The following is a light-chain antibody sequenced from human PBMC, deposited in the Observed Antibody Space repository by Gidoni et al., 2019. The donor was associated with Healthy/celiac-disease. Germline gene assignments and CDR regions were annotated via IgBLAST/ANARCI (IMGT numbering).Light chain of an antibody. CDR3: MQALQTPRT. CDR2: LGS. CDR1: QSLLHSIGYNY. V-gene: IGKV2-28*01. Sequence: DIVMTQSPLSLPVTPGEPASISCRSSQSLLHSIGYNYLDWYLQKPGQSPQLLIYLGSNRASGVPDRFSGSGSGTDFTLKISRVEAEDVGVYYCMQALQTPRTFXQXTKVEIK. J-gene: IGKJ1*01.